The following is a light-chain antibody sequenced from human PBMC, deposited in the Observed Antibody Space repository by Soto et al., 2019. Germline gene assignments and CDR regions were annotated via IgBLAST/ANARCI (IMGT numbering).Light chain of an antibody. V-gene: IGKV3-11*01. CDR1: QNVGLN. J-gene: IGKJ4*01. CDR3: QERGRWPRAT. CDR2: TAS. Sequence: PGESATLSCRASQNVGLNFAWYQQKSGQPPRLLIHTASSRATGIPARFSGSGSRTDFTLTISSLEPEDIAVYYCQERGRWPRATFGGGTKVEMK.